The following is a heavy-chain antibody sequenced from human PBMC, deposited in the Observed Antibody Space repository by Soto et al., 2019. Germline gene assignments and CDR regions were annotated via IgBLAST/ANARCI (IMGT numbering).Heavy chain of an antibody. Sequence: QITLKESGPTLVKPTQTLTLTCTFSGFSLTTNGVGLGWIRQPPGKALEWLALIYFDNNKRYSPSLHSRLTMTRDTSKTQVVLTMTNMDPVDSATYYCARRRVATNPYYFDYWGQGILVTVSS. V-gene: IGHV2-5*02. D-gene: IGHD2-21*02. CDR1: GFSLTTNGVG. CDR3: ARRRVATNPYYFDY. J-gene: IGHJ4*02. CDR2: IYFDNNK.